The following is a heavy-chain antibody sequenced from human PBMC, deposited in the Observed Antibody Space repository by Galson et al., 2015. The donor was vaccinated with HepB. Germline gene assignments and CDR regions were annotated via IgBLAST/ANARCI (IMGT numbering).Heavy chain of an antibody. V-gene: IGHV1-8*01. Sequence: SVKVSCKASGYTFTSYDINWVRQATGQGLEWMGWMNPNSGNTGYAQKFQGRVTMTRNTSISTAYMELSSLRSEDTAVYYCARGVVPAAIEWYYYYYMDVWGKGTTVTVSS. J-gene: IGHJ6*03. CDR2: MNPNSGNT. D-gene: IGHD2-2*01. CDR3: ARGVVPAAIEWYYYYYMDV. CDR1: GYTFTSYD.